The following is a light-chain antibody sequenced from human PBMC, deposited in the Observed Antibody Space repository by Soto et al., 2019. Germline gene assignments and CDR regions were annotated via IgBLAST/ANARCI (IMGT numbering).Light chain of an antibody. CDR2: DVS. V-gene: IGLV2-14*01. Sequence: QSSLTQPASLSGSPGQSITISCTGTSSDVGGFNFVSWYQQHSGKAPQLIIYDVSNRPSGVSNRFSGSKSGNTASLTISGLQAEDEADYYCRSYRSSSTLGVFGTGTKVTVL. CDR1: SSDVGGFNF. J-gene: IGLJ1*01. CDR3: RSYRSSSTLGV.